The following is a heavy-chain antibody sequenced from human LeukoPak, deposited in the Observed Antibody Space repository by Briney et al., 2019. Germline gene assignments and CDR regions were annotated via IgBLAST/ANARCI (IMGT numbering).Heavy chain of an antibody. CDR3: ARLKVLLPDY. D-gene: IGHD3-10*01. CDR2: IYYSGST. Sequence: PSQTLSLTCTVSGGSISSYYWSSIRQPPGKGLEWIGYIYYSGSTNYNPSLKSRVTISVDTSKNQFSLKLSSVTAADTAVYYCARLKVLLPDYWGQGTLVTVSS. V-gene: IGHV4-59*08. CDR1: GGSISSYY. J-gene: IGHJ4*02.